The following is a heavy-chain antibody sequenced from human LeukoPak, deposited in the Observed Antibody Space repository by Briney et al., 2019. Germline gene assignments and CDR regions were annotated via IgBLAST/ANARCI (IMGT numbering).Heavy chain of an antibody. Sequence: GGSLRLSCAAAGFTVSSNYMSWGRQAPGKGLEWVSFIYTAGSTYYADSVKGRFTISRDNSKNTLYLQMNSLRAEDTAVYYCARSRGYYGSRSTGYYDYFMDVWGKRTTVTVSS. D-gene: IGHD3-10*01. CDR2: IYTAGST. CDR3: ARSRGYYGSRSTGYYDYFMDV. J-gene: IGHJ6*03. V-gene: IGHV3-53*01. CDR1: GFTVSSNY.